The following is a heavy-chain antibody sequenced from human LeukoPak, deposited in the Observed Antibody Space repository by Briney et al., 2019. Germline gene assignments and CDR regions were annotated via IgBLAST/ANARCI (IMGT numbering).Heavy chain of an antibody. CDR1: GYTFASYG. V-gene: IGHV1-18*01. CDR3: ATDPRARYYDILTPH. J-gene: IGHJ4*02. Sequence: ASVKVSCKASGYTFASYGISWVRQAPGQGLEWMGWISAYNGNTIYAQKFQGRVTMTEDTSTDTAYMELSSLRSEDTAVYYCATDPRARYYDILTPHWGQGTLVTVSS. D-gene: IGHD3-9*01. CDR2: ISAYNGNT.